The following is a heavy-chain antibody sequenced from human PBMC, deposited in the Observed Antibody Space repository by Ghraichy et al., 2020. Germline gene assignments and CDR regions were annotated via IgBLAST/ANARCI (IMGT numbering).Heavy chain of an antibody. D-gene: IGHD5-18*01. CDR2: ISSSGSII. V-gene: IGHV3-11*01. CDR1: GFIFSDYY. J-gene: IGHJ3*02. CDR3: ARALRRRRIQLWLLGGEDAFDI. Sequence: GGSLRLSCAASGFIFSDYYMSWIRQAPGKGLEWVSYISSSGSIIYYADSVKGRFTISRDNAKNSLYLQMSSLRAEDTAVYYCARALRRRRIQLWLLGGEDAFDIWGQGTMVTVSS.